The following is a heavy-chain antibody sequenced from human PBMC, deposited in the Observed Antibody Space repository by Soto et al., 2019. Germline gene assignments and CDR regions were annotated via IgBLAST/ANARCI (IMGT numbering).Heavy chain of an antibody. CDR3: ARGQYTPILAV. Sequence: LSLTCAVYGGSFSGYYWSWIRQPPGKGLEWIGEINHSGSTNYNPSLKSRVTISVDTSKNQFSLKLSSVTAADTAVYYCARGQYTPILAVWGQGTTVTVSS. V-gene: IGHV4-34*01. CDR2: INHSGST. CDR1: GGSFSGYY. J-gene: IGHJ6*02. D-gene: IGHD2-2*02.